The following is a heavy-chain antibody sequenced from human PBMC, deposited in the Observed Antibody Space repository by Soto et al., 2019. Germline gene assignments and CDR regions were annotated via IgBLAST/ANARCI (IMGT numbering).Heavy chain of an antibody. J-gene: IGHJ4*02. CDR1: GFTFSSCA. D-gene: IGHD3-22*01. CDR2: ISSSGSIT. V-gene: IGHV3-48*02. CDR3: ARQICVDSSAWD. Sequence: EVQLVESGGDLVQPGGSLRLSCAVSGFTFSSCAMNWVRQAPGKGLEWVSYISSSGSITYHTDSVKGRFTISRDNAKNSLYLQMNSLRDEDTAVYYCARQICVDSSAWDWGQGTLVTVSS.